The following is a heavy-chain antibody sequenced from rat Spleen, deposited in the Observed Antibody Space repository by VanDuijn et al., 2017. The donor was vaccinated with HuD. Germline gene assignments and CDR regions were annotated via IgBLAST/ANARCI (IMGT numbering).Heavy chain of an antibody. CDR2: ISYDGGST. V-gene: IGHV5-29*01. Sequence: EVQLVESDGGLVQPGRSLNLSCAASGFTFSDYDMAWIRQAPTKGLEWVTTISYDGGSTNYRDSVKGRFTISRDNAKSTLSLQMDSLRSEDTATYYCARGYYGSNPDNWFAYWGQGTLVTVSS. CDR3: ARGYYGSNPDNWFAY. CDR1: GFTFSDYD. J-gene: IGHJ3*01. D-gene: IGHD1-7*01.